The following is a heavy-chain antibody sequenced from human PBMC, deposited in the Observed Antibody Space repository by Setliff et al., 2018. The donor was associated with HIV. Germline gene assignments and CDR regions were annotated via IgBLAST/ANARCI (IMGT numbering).Heavy chain of an antibody. V-gene: IGHV3-9*01. J-gene: IGHJ4*02. D-gene: IGHD2-15*01. CDR1: GFTFDDYA. CDR2: ISWNSGSI. Sequence: GGSLRLSCAASGFTFDDYAMHWVRQAPGKGLEWVSGISWNSGSIGYADSVKGRFTISRDNAQKSLYLQMNSLRAEDTAVYYCARDGLEGDMAGRQRTYAFGYWGQGTLVTVSS. CDR3: ARDGLEGDMAGRQRTYAFGY.